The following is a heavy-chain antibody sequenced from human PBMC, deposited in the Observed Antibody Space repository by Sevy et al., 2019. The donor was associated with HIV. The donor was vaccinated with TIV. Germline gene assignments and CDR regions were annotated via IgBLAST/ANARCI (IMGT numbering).Heavy chain of an antibody. CDR2: IIPIFGTA. Sequence: ASVKVSCKASGGTFSSYAISWVRQAPGQGLEWMGGIIPIFGTANYAQKFQGRVTITADESTRTAYMELSSLRSEETAVYYCARPVYYGSGSYSWYSAHYYYYGMDVWGQGTTVTVSS. V-gene: IGHV1-69*13. CDR1: GGTFSSYA. J-gene: IGHJ6*02. CDR3: ARPVYYGSGSYSWYSAHYYYYGMDV. D-gene: IGHD3-10*01.